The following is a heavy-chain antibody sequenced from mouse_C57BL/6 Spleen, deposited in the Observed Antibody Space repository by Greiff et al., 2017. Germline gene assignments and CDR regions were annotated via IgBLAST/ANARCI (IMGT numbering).Heavy chain of an antibody. J-gene: IGHJ4*01. V-gene: IGHV1-69*01. CDR3: ARSVYEAMDY. CDR2: IDPSDSYT. CDR1: GYTFTSYW. Sequence: QVQLKQPGAELVMPGASVKLSCKASGYTFTSYWMHWVKQRPGQGLEWIGEIDPSDSYTNYNQKFKGKSTLTVDKSASTAYMQLSSLTSEDSAVYYCARSVYEAMDYWGQGTSVTVSS.